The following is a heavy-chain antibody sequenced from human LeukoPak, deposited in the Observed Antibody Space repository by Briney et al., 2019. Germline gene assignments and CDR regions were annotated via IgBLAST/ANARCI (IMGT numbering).Heavy chain of an antibody. CDR1: GFTLSDHY. V-gene: IGHV3-72*01. CDR2: SRNKINSYTT. Sequence: GGSLRLCCAASGFTLSDHYMDWVRQAPGTGLEWVGRSRNKINSYTTEYAASVKGRFTISRDGSENSVCLQMNSLKTEDTAVYYCARPQDDTWATAAFDIWGQGTMVTVSS. CDR3: ARPQDDTWATAAFDI. D-gene: IGHD3-22*01. J-gene: IGHJ3*02.